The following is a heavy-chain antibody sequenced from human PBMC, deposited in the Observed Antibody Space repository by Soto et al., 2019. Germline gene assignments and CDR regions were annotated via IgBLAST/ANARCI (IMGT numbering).Heavy chain of an antibody. Sequence: QVQLVESGGGVVQPGRSLRLSCAASGFTFSSYAMHWVRQAPGKGLEWVAVISYDGSNKYYADSVKGRFTISRDTSKNTLYLQMNSLRAEATAVYYCARPPYGSDYWYFDLWGRGTLVTVAA. J-gene: IGHJ2*01. CDR1: GFTFSSYA. D-gene: IGHD3-10*01. V-gene: IGHV3-30-3*01. CDR3: ARPPYGSDYWYFDL. CDR2: ISYDGSNK.